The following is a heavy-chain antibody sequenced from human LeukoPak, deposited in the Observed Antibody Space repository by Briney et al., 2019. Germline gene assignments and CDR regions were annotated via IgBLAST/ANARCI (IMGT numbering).Heavy chain of an antibody. CDR1: GGSISSSNW. Sequence: PSGTLSLTCAVSGGSISSSNWWSWVRQPPGKGLEWIGEIYHSGSTNYNPSLKSRVTISVDKSKNQFSLKLSSVTAEDTAVYYCARSLYCSGGSCHVDFDLWGRGTLVTVSS. V-gene: IGHV4-4*02. D-gene: IGHD2-15*01. CDR3: ARSLYCSGGSCHVDFDL. CDR2: IYHSGST. J-gene: IGHJ2*01.